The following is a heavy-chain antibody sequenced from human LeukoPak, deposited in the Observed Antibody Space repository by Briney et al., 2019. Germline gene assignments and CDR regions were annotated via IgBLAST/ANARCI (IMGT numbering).Heavy chain of an antibody. D-gene: IGHD2-15*01. CDR3: ARDAVPYCSGGSCYSGSYGMDV. V-gene: IGHV4-30-4*07. Sequence: PSETLSLTCTVSGGSLTDGDYYWGWVRQPPGTGLQWIATTYEGASLKSRVTISLDTSKNQFSLKLSSVTAADTAVYYCARDAVPYCSGGSCYSGSYGMDVWGQGTTVTVSS. CDR2: T. CDR1: GGSLTDGDYY. J-gene: IGHJ6*02.